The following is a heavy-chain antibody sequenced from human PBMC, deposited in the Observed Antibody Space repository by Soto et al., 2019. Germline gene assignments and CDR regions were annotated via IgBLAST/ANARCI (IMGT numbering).Heavy chain of an antibody. Sequence: QVQLQQWGAGLLKPSETLSLTCAVYGGSFSGYYWSWIRQPPGKGLEWIGEINHSGSTNYNPSLTSRVTISVDTSKNQFSLRLSSVTAADTAVYSCAFGVGYCSGGSCYSAPPAFDYWGQGTPVTVSS. D-gene: IGHD2-15*01. J-gene: IGHJ4*02. CDR2: INHSGST. CDR1: GGSFSGYY. CDR3: AFGVGYCSGGSCYSAPPAFDY. V-gene: IGHV4-34*01.